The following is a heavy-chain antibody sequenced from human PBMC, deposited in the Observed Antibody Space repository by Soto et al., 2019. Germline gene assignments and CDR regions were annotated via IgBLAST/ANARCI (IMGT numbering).Heavy chain of an antibody. V-gene: IGHV4-31*03. CDR1: GYSITSGTYY. J-gene: IGHJ4*02. CDR3: ARRYCSGGSCYFDY. Sequence: SETLSLTCSVSGYSITSGTYYWSWVRKQPGKGLEWISYIYYRGSTYYNPSLKSRVSTSVDTSKNQFSLKLNSVTAADTAVYYCARRYCSGGSCYFDYWGQGTLVTVSS. CDR2: IYYRGST. D-gene: IGHD2-15*01.